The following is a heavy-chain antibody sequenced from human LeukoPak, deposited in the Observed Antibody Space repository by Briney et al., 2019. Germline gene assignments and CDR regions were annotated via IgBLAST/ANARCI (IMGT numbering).Heavy chain of an antibody. CDR1: GGSISSSSYY. CDR3: ARELSSRRGLYSTLEMATMHFDY. CDR2: IYYSGST. D-gene: IGHD5-24*01. V-gene: IGHV4-39*07. J-gene: IGHJ4*02. Sequence: SETLSLTCTVSGGSISSSSYYWGWIRQPPGKGLEWIGSIYYSGSTYYNPSLKSRVTMSVDTSKNQFSLKLSSVTAADTAVYYCARELSSRRGLYSTLEMATMHFDYWGQGTLVTVSS.